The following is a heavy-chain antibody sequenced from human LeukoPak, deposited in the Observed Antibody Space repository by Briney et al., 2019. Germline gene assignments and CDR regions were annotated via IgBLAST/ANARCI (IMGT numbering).Heavy chain of an antibody. J-gene: IGHJ4*02. CDR1: GFSFNTYT. CDR2: ISSDSSYI. V-gene: IGHV3-21*01. D-gene: IGHD4-17*01. CDR3: VRGSYGAYDY. Sequence: GSLRLSCAASGFSFNTYTMNWVRQAPGKGLEWVSSISSDSSYIYYADAVHGRFTVSRDNAKYSLYLQMNSLRAEDTAVYYCVRGSYGAYDYWGQGSLVTVSS.